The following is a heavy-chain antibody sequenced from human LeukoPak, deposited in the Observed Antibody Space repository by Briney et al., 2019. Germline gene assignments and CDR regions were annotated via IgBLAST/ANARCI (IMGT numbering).Heavy chain of an antibody. CDR3: ARQWELSGYDY. CDR2: INSDGSST. V-gene: IGHV3-74*01. J-gene: IGHJ4*02. D-gene: IGHD1-26*01. Sequence: GGSLRLSCAASGFTFSSYWMHWVRQAPGKGLVWVSRINSDGSSTSYADSVKGRFTISRDNAKNTLYLQMNSLRAENTAVYYCARQWELSGYDYWGQGTLVTVSS. CDR1: GFTFSSYW.